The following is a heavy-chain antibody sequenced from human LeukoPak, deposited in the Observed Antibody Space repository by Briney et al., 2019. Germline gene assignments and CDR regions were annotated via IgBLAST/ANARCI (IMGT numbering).Heavy chain of an antibody. J-gene: IGHJ1*01. Sequence: SETLSLTCTVSGGSISSYYWSWIRQPPGQGLEWIGHIYYSGSTNYNPSLKSRVTISVDTSKNQFSLKLSSVTAADTAVYYCARRPYYYDSSGYLAYFQHWGQGTLVTVSS. CDR1: GGSISSYY. D-gene: IGHD3-22*01. CDR3: ARRPYYYDSSGYLAYFQH. V-gene: IGHV4-59*12. CDR2: IYYSGST.